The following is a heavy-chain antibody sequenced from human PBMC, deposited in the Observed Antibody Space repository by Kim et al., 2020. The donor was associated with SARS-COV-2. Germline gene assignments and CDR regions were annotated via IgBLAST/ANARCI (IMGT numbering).Heavy chain of an antibody. V-gene: IGHV1-3*01. CDR3: ARSPVAILSYYYYGMDV. J-gene: IGHJ6*02. Sequence: ASVKVSCKSSGYTFISYSMHWVRQAPGQRLEWMGWINAGNGNTKYSQKFQGRVTITRDTSASTAYMELSSLRSEDTAVYYCARSPVAILSYYYYGMDVWGQGTTVTVSS. CDR1: GYTFISYS. D-gene: IGHD2-21*01. CDR2: INAGNGNT.